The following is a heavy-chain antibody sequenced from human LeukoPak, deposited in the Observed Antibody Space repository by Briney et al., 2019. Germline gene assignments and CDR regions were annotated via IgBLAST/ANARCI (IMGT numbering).Heavy chain of an antibody. CDR1: GYTFTGYY. CDR2: IIPILGIA. CDR3: ASGGDYDFWSGYYRRGYYFDY. J-gene: IGHJ4*02. Sequence: GASVKVSCKASGYTFTGYYMHWVRQAPGQGLEWMGRIIPILGIANYAQKFQGRVTITADKSTSTAYMELSSLRSEDTAVYYCASGGDYDFWSGYYRRGYYFDYWGQGTLVTVSS. V-gene: IGHV1-69*02. D-gene: IGHD3-3*01.